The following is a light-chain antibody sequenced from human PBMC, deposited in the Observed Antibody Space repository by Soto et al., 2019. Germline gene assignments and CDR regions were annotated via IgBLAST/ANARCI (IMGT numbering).Light chain of an antibody. V-gene: IGKV1-39*01. CDR2: AAS. CDR1: QSIDTF. J-gene: IGKJ1*01. Sequence: DIQMTQSPSSLSASVGDRVTITCRASQSIDTFLNWYHQKPGKAPNLLIYAASSLQSGVPSRFSGSGSGTDFTLTITSPQPEDFATYYCQQSFITPWTFGQGTKVEIK. CDR3: QQSFITPWT.